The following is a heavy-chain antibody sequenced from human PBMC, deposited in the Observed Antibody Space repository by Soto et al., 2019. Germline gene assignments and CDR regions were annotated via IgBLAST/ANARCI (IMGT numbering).Heavy chain of an antibody. D-gene: IGHD3-10*01. CDR3: AHAAVYYGSGGT. J-gene: IGHJ5*02. CDR2: IIPVLGAP. CDR1: GGTFSSDS. V-gene: IGHV1-69*11. Sequence: QVQLVQSGAEVKKSGSSVKVSCKASGGTFSSDSISWVRQAPGQGLEGMGGIIPVLGAPDYAQKFQGRVTTTADESPNTGCMELRSLKPEDTAVYCCAHAAVYYGSGGTWGQGTLVTVSS.